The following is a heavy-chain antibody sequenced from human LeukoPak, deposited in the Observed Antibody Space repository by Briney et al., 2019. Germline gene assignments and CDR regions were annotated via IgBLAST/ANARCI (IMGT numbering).Heavy chain of an antibody. D-gene: IGHD3-10*01. J-gene: IGHJ5*02. Sequence: GSSVKVSCKASGGTFSSYAISWVRQAPGQGLEWMGGIIPIFGTANYAQKFQGRVTITADKSTSTAYMELSSLRSEDTAVYYCARLGLGGSGSYKLPPNWFDPWGQGTLVTVSS. V-gene: IGHV1-69*06. CDR3: ARLGLGGSGSYKLPPNWFDP. CDR2: IIPIFGTA. CDR1: GGTFSSYA.